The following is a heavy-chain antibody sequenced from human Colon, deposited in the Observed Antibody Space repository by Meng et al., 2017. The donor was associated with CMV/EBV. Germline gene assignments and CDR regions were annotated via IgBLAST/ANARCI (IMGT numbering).Heavy chain of an antibody. V-gene: IGHV1-69*12. CDR1: KGTFNSYP. Sequence: GQRDHGWDEVKKTGSLVKVSCKASKGTFNSYPISWVRQGPGQGFEWVGGIITISGTTDYAQKFQGRVTITADESTSTAYMKLSNLRSEDTAIYYCARVICGGDCYLDYWGRGTLVTVSS. CDR3: ARVICGGDCYLDY. J-gene: IGHJ4*02. D-gene: IGHD2-21*02. CDR2: IITISGTT.